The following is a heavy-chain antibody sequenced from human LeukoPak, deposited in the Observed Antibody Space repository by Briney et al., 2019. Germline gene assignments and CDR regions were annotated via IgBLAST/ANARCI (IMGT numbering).Heavy chain of an antibody. CDR1: GGSISSYY. V-gene: IGHV4-59*01. Sequence: PSETLSLTCTVSGGSISSYYWSWIRQPPGKGLEWIGYIYYSGSTNYNPSLKSRVTISVDTSKNQFSLKLSSVTAADTAVYYCAREGEMATPAASDAFDIWGQGTMVTVSS. CDR2: IYYSGST. J-gene: IGHJ3*02. D-gene: IGHD5-24*01. CDR3: AREGEMATPAASDAFDI.